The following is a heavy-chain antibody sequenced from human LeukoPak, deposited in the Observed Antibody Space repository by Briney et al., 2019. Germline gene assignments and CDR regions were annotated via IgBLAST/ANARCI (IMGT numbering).Heavy chain of an antibody. Sequence: GASVKVSCKASGYTFTGYYMHWVRQAPGQGLEWMGWINPNSGGTNYAQKFQGRVTMTRDTSISTAYMELSRLRSDDTAVYYCARAGRGYSGYDPFDYWGQGTLVTVSS. V-gene: IGHV1-2*02. D-gene: IGHD5-12*01. CDR3: ARAGRGYSGYDPFDY. CDR1: GYTFTGYY. J-gene: IGHJ4*02. CDR2: INPNSGGT.